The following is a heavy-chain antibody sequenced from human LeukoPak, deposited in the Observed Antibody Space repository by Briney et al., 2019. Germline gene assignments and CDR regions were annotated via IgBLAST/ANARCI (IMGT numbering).Heavy chain of an antibody. J-gene: IGHJ4*02. CDR3: ARDPSGRAAGGQGGY. D-gene: IGHD6-13*01. V-gene: IGHV3-33*01. Sequence: GRSLRLSCGASGFTFSSFGMYWVRQASGKGLEWVAVIWYDGSNDDYADSVKGRFTISRDNPKNTLYLQMNSLRAEDTAVYYCARDPSGRAAGGQGGYWGQGTLVTVSS. CDR1: GFTFSSFG. CDR2: IWYDGSND.